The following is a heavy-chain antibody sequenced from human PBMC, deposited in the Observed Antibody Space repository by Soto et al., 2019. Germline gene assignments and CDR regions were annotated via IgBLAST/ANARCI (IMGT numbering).Heavy chain of an antibody. Sequence: SETLSLTCTVSGGSISSGGYYWSWIRQHPGKGLEWIGYIYYSGSTYYNPSLKSRVTISVDTSKNQFSLKLSSVTAADTAVYYCARDKSYDFWSGYWDYYYYGMDVWGQGTTVTVSS. CDR3: ARDKSYDFWSGYWDYYYYGMDV. CDR2: IYYSGST. V-gene: IGHV4-31*03. CDR1: GGSISSGGYY. J-gene: IGHJ6*02. D-gene: IGHD3-3*01.